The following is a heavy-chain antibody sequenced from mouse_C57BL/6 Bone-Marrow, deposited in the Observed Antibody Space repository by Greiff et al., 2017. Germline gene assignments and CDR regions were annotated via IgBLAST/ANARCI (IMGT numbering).Heavy chain of an antibody. J-gene: IGHJ4*01. CDR3: AKNWDGGDYAMDY. V-gene: IGHV2-5*01. D-gene: IGHD4-1*01. Sequence: QVQLKESGPGLVQPSQSLSITCTVSGFSLTSYGVHWVRQSPGKGLEWLGVIWRGGSTDYNAAFMSRLSITKDNSKSQVFFKMNSLQADDTAIYXCAKNWDGGDYAMDYWGQGTSVTVSS. CDR2: IWRGGST. CDR1: GFSLTSYG.